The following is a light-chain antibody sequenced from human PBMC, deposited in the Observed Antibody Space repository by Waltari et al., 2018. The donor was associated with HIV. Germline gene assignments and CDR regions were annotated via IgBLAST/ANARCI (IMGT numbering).Light chain of an antibody. Sequence: SYVLTQPHSVSVAPGQTATITWGGNNLKSKNVHWYRQRPGQAPTLVVYDDSARPSGIPERFSGSHSENTATLTISRVEAGDEADYYCQVWDSTTDEGVFGGGTKLAVL. CDR3: QVWDSTTDEGV. CDR1: NLKSKN. J-gene: IGLJ2*01. CDR2: DDS. V-gene: IGLV3-21*02.